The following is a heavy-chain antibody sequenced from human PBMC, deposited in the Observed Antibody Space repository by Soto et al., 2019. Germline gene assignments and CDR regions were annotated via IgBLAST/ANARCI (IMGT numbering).Heavy chain of an antibody. CDR1: VGSVRSSRYY. CDR3: ARMDYSNLSRPYYRYIDV. J-gene: IGHJ6*03. V-gene: IGHV4-39*01. Sequence: QLQLQESGPGLVKSSETLSLMCTVSVGSVRSSRYYWGWIRQPPGKGLEWVGSVYFSGNTQYNPSLKSRVTVSLDTSTNQFSLRLSSVTAADTAIYMCARMDYSNLSRPYYRYIDVWGKGTTVTVSS. CDR2: VYFSGNT. D-gene: IGHD4-4*01.